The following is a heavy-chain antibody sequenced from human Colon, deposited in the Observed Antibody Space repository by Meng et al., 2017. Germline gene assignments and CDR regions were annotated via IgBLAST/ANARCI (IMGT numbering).Heavy chain of an antibody. D-gene: IGHD2-2*01. Sequence: SVKVSCKASGYKFTDYYIHWVRQAPGQGLEWLGWINTKTGDTKYAQRFQYWVTMTRDTSVSTVYMDLSTLTPDDAAVYYCARGSGTSWLDRWGQGTMVTVSS. CDR1: GYKFTDYY. CDR2: INTKTGDT. CDR3: ARGSGTSWLDR. J-gene: IGHJ5*02. V-gene: IGHV1-2*04.